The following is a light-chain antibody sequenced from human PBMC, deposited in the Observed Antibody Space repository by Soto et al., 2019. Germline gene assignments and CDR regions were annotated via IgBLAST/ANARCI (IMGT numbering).Light chain of an antibody. V-gene: IGLV3-21*04. CDR3: QVWDSSSDHVV. CDR1: NIGSKS. CDR2: YDN. J-gene: IGLJ2*01. Sequence: SYELTQPPSVSVAPGKTARITCGGNNIGSKSVHWYQQKPGQAPVLVIYYDNDRPSGIPERFSGSNSGNTATLTSSRVEAGDEADYSCQVWDSSSDHVVFGGGTKLTVL.